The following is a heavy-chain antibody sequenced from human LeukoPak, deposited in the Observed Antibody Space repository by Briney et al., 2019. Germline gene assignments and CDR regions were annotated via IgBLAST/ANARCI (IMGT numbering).Heavy chain of an antibody. CDR3: ARDGNGELRYFDWLLGVSPDY. CDR1: GFTFSSYG. J-gene: IGHJ4*02. CDR2: ISYDGSNK. V-gene: IGHV3-30*03. Sequence: PGGSLRLSCAASGFTFSSYGMHWVRQAPGKGPEWVAVISYDGSNKYYADSVKGRFTISRDNSKNTLYLQMNSLRAEDTAVYYCARDGNGELRYFDWLLGVSPDYWGQGTLVTVSS. D-gene: IGHD3-9*01.